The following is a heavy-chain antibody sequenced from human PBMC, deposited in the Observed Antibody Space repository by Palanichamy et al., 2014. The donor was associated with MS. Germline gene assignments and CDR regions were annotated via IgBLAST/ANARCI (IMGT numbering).Heavy chain of an antibody. CDR2: IDGSGAYI. J-gene: IGHJ6*02. Sequence: EVQVVESGGGLVKPGGSLRISCAASGFILSSYSMNWARQAPGKGLEWVSSIDGSGAYIYYADSLKGRFTTSRDNAKNSLYLQIYSLRAEDTAVYYCAREHLSWAYGMDVWGQGTTVTVS. CDR1: GFILSSYS. CDR3: AREHLSWAYGMDV. D-gene: IGHD3-16*01. V-gene: IGHV3-21*06.